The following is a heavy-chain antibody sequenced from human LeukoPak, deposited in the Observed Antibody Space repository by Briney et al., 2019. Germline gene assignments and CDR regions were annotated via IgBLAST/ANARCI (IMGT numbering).Heavy chain of an antibody. D-gene: IGHD3-22*01. J-gene: IGHJ3*02. V-gene: IGHV3-30*18. CDR1: GFDFTDYY. CDR3: AKTYYYDSSGYGGDAFDI. Sequence: GGSLRLSCAASGFDFTDYYMTWIRQAPGKGLEWVAVISYDGSNKYYADSVKGRFTISRDNSKNTLYLQMNSLRAEDTAVYYCAKTYYYDSSGYGGDAFDIWGQGTMVTVSS. CDR2: ISYDGSNK.